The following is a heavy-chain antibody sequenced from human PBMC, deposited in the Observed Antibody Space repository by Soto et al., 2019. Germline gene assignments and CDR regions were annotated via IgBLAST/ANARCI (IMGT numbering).Heavy chain of an antibody. J-gene: IGHJ4*02. D-gene: IGHD6-19*01. CDR3: ARGNNKGGAGTLC. CDR2: IIPIFGTA. Sequence: QVQLVQSGAEVKKPGSSVKVSCKASGGTFSSYAISWVRQAPGQGLEWMGGIIPIFGTANYAQKFQGRVTITADESTSTPKRGLSSLGSENRAGYYCARGNNKGGAGTLCGGQEPLFTVPS. V-gene: IGHV1-69*12. CDR1: GGTFSSYA.